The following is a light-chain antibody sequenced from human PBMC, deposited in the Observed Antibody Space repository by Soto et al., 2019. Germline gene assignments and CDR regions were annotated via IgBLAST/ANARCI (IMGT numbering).Light chain of an antibody. CDR1: SSDVGGYNY. Sequence: QPVLTQPRSVSGSPGQSVTISCTGTSSDVGGYNYVSWYQQHPGKAPKLMIYDVTKRPSGVPDRFSGSKSGNTASLSISGLQAEDEADYYCCAFAGTSTSFGTGTKLTVL. V-gene: IGLV2-11*01. CDR2: DVT. J-gene: IGLJ1*01. CDR3: CAFAGTSTS.